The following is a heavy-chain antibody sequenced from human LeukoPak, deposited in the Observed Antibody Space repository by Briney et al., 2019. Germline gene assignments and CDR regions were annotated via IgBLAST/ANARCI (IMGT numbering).Heavy chain of an antibody. CDR2: IILIIGAA. Sequence: ASVKVSYKASRGTFSSYVITWVRQAARQELKCMGGIILIIGAAKHTQQIPGRVPITTDESTSTVYMELSSLRSEDTAVYYCARHGLRDAFVIWGQGTMVTVSS. V-gene: IGHV1-69*05. J-gene: IGHJ3*02. CDR1: RGTFSSYV. CDR3: ARHGLRDAFVI.